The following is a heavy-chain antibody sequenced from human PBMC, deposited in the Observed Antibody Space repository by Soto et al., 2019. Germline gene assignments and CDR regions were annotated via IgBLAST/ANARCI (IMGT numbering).Heavy chain of an antibody. CDR3: AKDDIAAAGNGMDV. D-gene: IGHD6-13*01. J-gene: IGHJ6*02. Sequence: ESGGGVVQPGRSLRLSCAASGFTFSSYGMHWVRQAPGKGLEWVAVISYDGSNKYYADSVKGRFTISRDNSKNTLYLQMNSLRAEDTAVYYCAKDDIAAAGNGMDVWGQGTTVTVSS. V-gene: IGHV3-30*18. CDR1: GFTFSSYG. CDR2: ISYDGSNK.